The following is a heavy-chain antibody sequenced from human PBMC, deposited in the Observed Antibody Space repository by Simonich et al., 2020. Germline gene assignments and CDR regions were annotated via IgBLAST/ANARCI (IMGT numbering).Heavy chain of an antibody. Sequence: QVQLVQSGAEVTKPGASVKVSCKASGYTFTSYDINCVRQATGQWLEWMGWMKPNSGNTGYAQKFQGRVNITRNTSISTSYRELSSLRSEDTAVYYCARGRGGMSRGYVDYWGQGTLVTVSS. D-gene: IGHD2-15*01. J-gene: IGHJ4*02. CDR1: GYTFTSYD. V-gene: IGHV1-8*03. CDR3: ARGRGGMSRGYVDY. CDR2: MKPNSGNT.